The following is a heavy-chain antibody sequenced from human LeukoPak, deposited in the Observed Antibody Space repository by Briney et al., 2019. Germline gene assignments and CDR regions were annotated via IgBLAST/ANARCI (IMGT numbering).Heavy chain of an antibody. V-gene: IGHV3-23*01. J-gene: IGHJ4*02. D-gene: IGHD2-21*01. CDR1: GFTFSNSA. Sequence: GGSLRLSCAASGFTFSNSALSWVRQAPGKGLEWVSDVSGSGASTYYADSVKGRFTISRDSSKNTLYLQMNRLRAEDAAVYYCAKAPVTTCSGAYCYPFDYWGQGTLVTVSS. CDR3: AKAPVTTCSGAYCYPFDY. CDR2: VSGSGAST.